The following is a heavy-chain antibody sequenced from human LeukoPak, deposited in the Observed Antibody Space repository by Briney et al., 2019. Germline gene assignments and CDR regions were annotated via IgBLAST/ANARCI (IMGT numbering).Heavy chain of an antibody. Sequence: ASVKVSCKVSGYTLTELSMHWVRQAPGKGLEWMGGFDPEDGETIYAQKFQGRVTMTEDTSTDTAYMELSSLRSEDTAVYYCAAYGSGSYVTAHYYYMDVWGKGTTVTVSS. CDR1: GYTLTELS. D-gene: IGHD3-10*01. CDR2: FDPEDGET. CDR3: AAYGSGSYVTAHYYYMDV. V-gene: IGHV1-24*01. J-gene: IGHJ6*03.